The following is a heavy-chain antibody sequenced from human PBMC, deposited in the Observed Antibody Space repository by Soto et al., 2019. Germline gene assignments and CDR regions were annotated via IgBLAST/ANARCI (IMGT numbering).Heavy chain of an antibody. CDR1: EFTVSTNY. Sequence: EVQLVESGGGLVQPGGSLRLSCAASEFTVSTNYMSWVRQAPGKGLEWVSILYSGGNTYYADSVKGRFTISRDNSKNTLYLQMNSLRAEDTAMYSCARVQTATTSWYFDLWGRGTRVTVSS. D-gene: IGHD1-1*01. CDR3: ARVQTATTSWYFDL. J-gene: IGHJ2*01. V-gene: IGHV3-66*01. CDR2: LYSGGNT.